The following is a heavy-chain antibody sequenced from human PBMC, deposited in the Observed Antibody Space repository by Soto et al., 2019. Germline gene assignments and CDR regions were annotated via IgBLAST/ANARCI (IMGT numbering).Heavy chain of an antibody. CDR3: VKKSAADEPSSYHYGMDV. D-gene: IGHD6-13*01. J-gene: IGHJ6*02. V-gene: IGHV3-23*01. CDR2: ISGRGGST. Sequence: GGSLRLSCAASGFTFSTYGMSWVRQAPGKGLEWVSGISGRGGSTYYADSVEGRFTISRDNSKITLYLQMNSLRAEDTAVYYCVKKSAADEPSSYHYGMDVWGQGTTVTVSS. CDR1: GFTFSTYG.